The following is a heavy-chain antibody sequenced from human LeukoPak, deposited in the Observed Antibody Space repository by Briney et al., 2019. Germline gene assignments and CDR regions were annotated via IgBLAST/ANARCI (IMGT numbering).Heavy chain of an antibody. Sequence: PGGSLRLSCAASGFTFSSYDMHWVRQATGKGLEWGSAIGTAGDTYYPGSVKGRFTISRENAKNSLYLQMNSLRAGDTAVYYCARGGAVPANCFDPWGQGTLVTVSS. V-gene: IGHV3-13*04. CDR3: ARGGAVPANCFDP. CDR1: GFTFSSYD. J-gene: IGHJ5*02. CDR2: IGTAGDT. D-gene: IGHD2-2*01.